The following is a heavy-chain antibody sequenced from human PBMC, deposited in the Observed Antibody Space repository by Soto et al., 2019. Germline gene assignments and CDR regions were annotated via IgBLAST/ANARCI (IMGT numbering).Heavy chain of an antibody. CDR3: ARYPMGPTDAFDI. D-gene: IGHD3-10*01. J-gene: IGHJ3*02. V-gene: IGHV4-34*01. Sequence: PSETLSLTCAVYGGSFSGYYWSWIRQPPGRGLKWIGEINNSGSTNYNPSLKSRVTISVDMSKNQFSLKLSSVTAADTAVYYCARYPMGPTDAFDIWGQGTMVTVSS. CDR1: GGSFSGYY. CDR2: INNSGST.